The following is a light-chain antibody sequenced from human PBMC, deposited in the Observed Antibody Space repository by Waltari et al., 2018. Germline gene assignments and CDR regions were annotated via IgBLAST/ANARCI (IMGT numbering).Light chain of an antibody. Sequence: SSELTQDPAVSVAMGQTVRITCQGDSLRRYYASWYQQRPGQAPILVIYDKNNRPSGVPDRFSGSSSHNTGSLTITGAQAEDEASYYCHSRDASGVAGSFGGGTKLTVL. CDR2: DKN. CDR3: HSRDASGVAGS. J-gene: IGLJ2*01. V-gene: IGLV3-19*01. CDR1: SLRRYY.